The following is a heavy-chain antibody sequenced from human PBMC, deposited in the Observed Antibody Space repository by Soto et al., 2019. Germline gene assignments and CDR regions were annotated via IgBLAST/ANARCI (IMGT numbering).Heavy chain of an antibody. V-gene: IGHV4-59*01. CDR1: GGSISGYC. CDR2: IYYSGTH. D-gene: IGHD5-12*01. CDR3: ARVQMATLYFDY. J-gene: IGHJ4*02. Sequence: PSETLSLTCTVSGGSISGYCCCWVRLPPGKGLEWIGYIYYSGTHNYNPSLKSRLTISIDTSKNQFSLELNYVTAADTAVYYCARVQMATLYFDYWGQGTLVTVSS.